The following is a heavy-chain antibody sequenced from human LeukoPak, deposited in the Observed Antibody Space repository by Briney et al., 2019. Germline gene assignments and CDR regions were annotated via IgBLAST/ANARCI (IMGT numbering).Heavy chain of an antibody. CDR3: ARELPDYYYGMDV. J-gene: IGHJ6*02. D-gene: IGHD2-2*01. CDR2: ISYDGNNK. Sequence: GGSLRLSCAASDFTFSDYAMHWVRQAPGKGLEWVAVISYDGNNKYYADSVRGRFTISRDNSRNALYLHMDSLRAEDTAVYYCARELPDYYYGMDVWGQGTTVTVSS. V-gene: IGHV3-30-3*01. CDR1: DFTFSDYA.